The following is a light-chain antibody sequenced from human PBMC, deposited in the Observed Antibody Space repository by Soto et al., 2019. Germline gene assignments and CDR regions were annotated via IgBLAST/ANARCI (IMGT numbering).Light chain of an antibody. V-gene: IGKV1-5*01. J-gene: IGKJ1*01. CDR1: QGIGSW. Sequence: DIQMTHSPSTLAASVGCRRTITCRASQGIGSWLAWYQQRPGKAPKLLIFDASTSESGVPSRFSGSGSATECTLTISTLQSEDFAVYYCQQYNNWPTFGQGTKVDI. CDR3: QQYNNWPT. CDR2: DAS.